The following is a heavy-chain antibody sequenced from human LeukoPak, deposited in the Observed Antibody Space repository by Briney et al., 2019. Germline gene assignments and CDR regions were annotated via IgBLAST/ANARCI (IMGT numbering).Heavy chain of an antibody. V-gene: IGHV3-23*01. CDR1: GFAFSDYA. CDR3: AKECEQLVGNNWFDP. D-gene: IGHD1/OR15-1a*01. CDR2: ISGGGRSI. J-gene: IGHJ5*02. Sequence: GGSQRLSCAASGFAFSDYAMSWVRHAPGTRLEWVSGISGGGRSIYYADSVKGRFNISRDNSKNILYLQMTDVTVEDTAVYYCAKECEQLVGNNWFDPWGQGTLVTVSS.